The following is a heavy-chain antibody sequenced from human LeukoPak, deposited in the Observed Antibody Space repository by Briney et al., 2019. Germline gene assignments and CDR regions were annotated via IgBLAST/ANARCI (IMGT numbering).Heavy chain of an antibody. Sequence: SETLSLTCTVSGGSISSYYWSWIRHPPGKGLEWIGYIYYSGSTNYNPSLKSRVTISVDTSKNQFSLKLSSVTAADTAVYYCARQESNYDILTGYYTGSYFDYWGQGTLVTVSS. CDR1: GGSISSYY. J-gene: IGHJ4*02. CDR3: ARQESNYDILTGYYTGSYFDY. D-gene: IGHD3-9*01. V-gene: IGHV4-59*08. CDR2: IYYSGST.